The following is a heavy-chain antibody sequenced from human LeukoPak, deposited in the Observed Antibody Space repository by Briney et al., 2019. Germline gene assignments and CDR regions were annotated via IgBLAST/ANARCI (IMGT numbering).Heavy chain of an antibody. CDR3: ARGGGYSYGKVHYYYYMDV. Sequence: SETLSLTCTVSGGSISSYYWSWIRQPPGKGLEWIGYIYYRGSTNYNPSLKSRVTISVDTSKNQFSLKLSSVTAADTAVYYCARGGGYSYGKVHYYYYMDVWGKGTTVTVSS. CDR1: GGSISSYY. D-gene: IGHD5-18*01. J-gene: IGHJ6*03. V-gene: IGHV4-59*01. CDR2: IYYRGST.